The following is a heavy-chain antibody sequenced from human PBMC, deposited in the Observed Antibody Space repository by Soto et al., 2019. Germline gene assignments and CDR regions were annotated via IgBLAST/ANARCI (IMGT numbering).Heavy chain of an antibody. CDR2: IYHSGST. V-gene: IGHV4-4*02. J-gene: IGHJ2*01. CDR3: ARTEGNYYDSSGYYSLNWYFDL. D-gene: IGHD3-22*01. Sequence: SETLSLTCAVSGGSISSNNWWTWVRQPPGKGLEWIGEIYHSGSTNYNPSLKSRVTISVEKSKNQFSLNLTSVTAADTAVYYCARTEGNYYDSSGYYSLNWYFDLWGRGTLVTVSS. CDR1: GGSISSNNW.